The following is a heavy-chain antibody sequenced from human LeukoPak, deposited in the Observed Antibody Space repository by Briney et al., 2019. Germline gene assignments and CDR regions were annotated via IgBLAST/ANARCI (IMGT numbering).Heavy chain of an antibody. D-gene: IGHD3-10*01. Sequence: SVKVSCKASGGTFSSYAISWVRQAPGQGLEWMGRIIPILGIANYAQKFQGRVTMTRNTSISTAYMELSSLRSEDTAVYYCARGTHYYGSGSYYDNYYYYGMDVWGQGTTVTVSS. J-gene: IGHJ6*02. CDR1: GGTFSSYA. V-gene: IGHV1-69*04. CDR3: ARGTHYYGSGSYYDNYYYYGMDV. CDR2: IIPILGIA.